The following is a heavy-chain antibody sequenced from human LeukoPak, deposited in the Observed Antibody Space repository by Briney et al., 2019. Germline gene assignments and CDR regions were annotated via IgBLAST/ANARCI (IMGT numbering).Heavy chain of an antibody. CDR2: IRSKAYGGAT. J-gene: IGHJ5*02. CDR3: ARDTYGSGSYIDP. Sequence: GGSLRLSCTGSGFTFGDHTLSWVRQAPGKGLEWVGFIRSKAYGGATEYAASVQGRFRFSRDDSKSIAYLQMDTLKTEDTAVYYCARDTYGSGSYIDPRGPGTLVIVSS. D-gene: IGHD3-10*01. CDR1: GFTFGDHT. V-gene: IGHV3-49*04.